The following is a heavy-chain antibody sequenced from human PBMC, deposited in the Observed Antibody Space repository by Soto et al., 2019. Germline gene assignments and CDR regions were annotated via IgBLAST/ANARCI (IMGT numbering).Heavy chain of an antibody. J-gene: IGHJ4*02. D-gene: IGHD6-19*01. CDR2: IIPIFGTA. V-gene: IGHV1-69*13. CDR3: ARGRIIAVAGIFYYFDY. CDR1: GGTFSSYA. Sequence: SVKVSCKASGGTFSSYAISWVRQAPGQGLEWMGGIIPIFGTANYAQKFQGRVTITADESTSTAYMELSSLRSEDTAVYYCARGRIIAVAGIFYYFDYWGQGTLVTVSS.